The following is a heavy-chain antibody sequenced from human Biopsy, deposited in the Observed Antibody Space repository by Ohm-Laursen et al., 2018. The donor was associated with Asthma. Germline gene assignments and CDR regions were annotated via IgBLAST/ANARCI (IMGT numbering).Heavy chain of an antibody. Sequence: SLRLSCTASGFSFDDCAMHWVRQAPGKGLEWVSSISSSSTYIYYADSVRGRFTISRDNAKNSLYLQMNSLRAEDTAVYYCARTFHFWSPYHAEHYQLWGQGTLVTVPS. D-gene: IGHD3-3*02. CDR3: ARTFHFWSPYHAEHYQL. CDR1: GFSFDDCA. CDR2: ISSSSTYI. J-gene: IGHJ1*01. V-gene: IGHV3-21*06.